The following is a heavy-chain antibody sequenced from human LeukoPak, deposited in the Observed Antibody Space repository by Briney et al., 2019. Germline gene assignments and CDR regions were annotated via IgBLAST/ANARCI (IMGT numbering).Heavy chain of an antibody. J-gene: IGHJ4*02. D-gene: IGHD6-13*01. Sequence: PGGSLRLSCAASGFTVSSNYMSWVRQAPGKGLEWVSVIYSGGNTYYADSVKGRFTISRDNSKNTLYLQMNALRGEDTAVYYCARSGTAGTFDYWGQGTLVTVSS. CDR3: ARSGTAGTFDY. CDR1: GFTVSSNY. CDR2: IYSGGNT. V-gene: IGHV3-66*01.